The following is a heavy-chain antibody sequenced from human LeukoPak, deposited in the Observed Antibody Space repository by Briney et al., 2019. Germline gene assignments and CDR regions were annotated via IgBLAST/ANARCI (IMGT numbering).Heavy chain of an antibody. Sequence: SVKVSCRASGGTFSSYAISWVRQAPGQGLEWMGGIIPIFGTANYAQKFQGRVTITADKSTSTAYMELSSLRSEDTAVYYCARGHGDPSFDYWGQGTLVTVSS. J-gene: IGHJ4*02. CDR1: GGTFSSYA. D-gene: IGHD4-17*01. V-gene: IGHV1-69*06. CDR3: ARGHGDPSFDY. CDR2: IIPIFGTA.